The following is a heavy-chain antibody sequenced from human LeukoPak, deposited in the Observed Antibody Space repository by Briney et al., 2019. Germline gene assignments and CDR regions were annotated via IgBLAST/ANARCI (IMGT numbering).Heavy chain of an antibody. D-gene: IGHD2-21*02. CDR1: GFSIDDYA. CDR2: ISWNSGTI. Sequence: PGGSLRLSCAASGFSIDDYAMHWVRQAPGKGLEWVSGISWNSGTIGYADSVKGRFTISRDNAKNSLYLQMNSLRAEDTALYYCAKDVGGRWPLYYFDYWGQGTLVTVSS. V-gene: IGHV3-9*01. CDR3: AKDVGGRWPLYYFDY. J-gene: IGHJ4*02.